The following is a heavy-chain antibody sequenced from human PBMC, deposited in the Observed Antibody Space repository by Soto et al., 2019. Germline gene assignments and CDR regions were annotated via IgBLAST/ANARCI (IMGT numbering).Heavy chain of an antibody. CDR1: GFTFSSYG. V-gene: IGHV3-30*03. CDR3: VRAGYSNSWYTFDY. CDR2: ISYDGSNK. J-gene: IGHJ4*02. Sequence: PGGSLRVSCAASGFTFSSYGMHWVRQAPGKGLEWVAVISYDGSNKYYADSVKGRFTISRDNSKNTLYLQMDSLRAEDTAVYYCVRAGYSNSWYTFDYWGQGTLVTVSS. D-gene: IGHD2-2*02.